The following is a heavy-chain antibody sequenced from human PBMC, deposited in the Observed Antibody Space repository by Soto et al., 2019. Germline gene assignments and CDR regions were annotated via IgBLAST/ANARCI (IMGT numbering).Heavy chain of an antibody. D-gene: IGHD2-21*01. CDR3: AKGRAGLWPDAFDI. CDR1: GFTFDDYA. J-gene: IGHJ3*02. Sequence: GGSLRLSCAASGFTFDDYAMHWVRQAPGKGLEWVSGISWNSGSIGYADSVKGRFTISRDNAKNSLYLQMNSLRAEDTALYYCAKGRAGLWPDAFDIWGQGTMVTVSS. CDR2: ISWNSGSI. V-gene: IGHV3-9*01.